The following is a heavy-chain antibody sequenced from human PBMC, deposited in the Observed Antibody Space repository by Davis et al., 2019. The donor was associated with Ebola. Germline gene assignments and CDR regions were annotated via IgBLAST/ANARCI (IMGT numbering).Heavy chain of an antibody. CDR1: GYTLTELS. J-gene: IGHJ4*02. D-gene: IGHD3-16*01. Sequence: VSVKVSCKVSGYTLTELSMHWVRQAPGKGLEWMGGFDPEQTETIYAQRFKGRVTMTEDTSTDTAYMELSSLRSDDTAVYYCATYRWGGDLDYWGQGTLVTVSS. CDR3: ATYRWGGDLDY. V-gene: IGHV1-24*01. CDR2: FDPEQTET.